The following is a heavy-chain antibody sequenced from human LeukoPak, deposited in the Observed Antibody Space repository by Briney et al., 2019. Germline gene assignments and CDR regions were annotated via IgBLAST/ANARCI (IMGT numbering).Heavy chain of an antibody. V-gene: IGHV4-59*01. CDR3: ARDSYHSYGDFDY. J-gene: IGHJ4*02. Sequence: SETLSLTCTVSGGSISSYYWSWIRQPPGKGLEWIGYIYYSGSTNYNPSLKSRVTISVDTSKNQFSLKLSSVTAADTAVYYCARDSYHSYGDFDYWGQGTLVTVSS. CDR1: GGSISSYY. D-gene: IGHD4-17*01. CDR2: IYYSGST.